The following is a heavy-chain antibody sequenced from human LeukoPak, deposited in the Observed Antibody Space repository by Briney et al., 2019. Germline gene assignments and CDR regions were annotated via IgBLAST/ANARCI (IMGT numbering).Heavy chain of an antibody. CDR3: ARAPNYYYMDV. CDR2: ISSSGSTI. Sequence: GGSLRLSCAASGFTFSNEMNWVRQAPGKGLEWVSYISSSGSTIYYADSVKGRFTISRDSSKNTLYLQLNSLREEDTALYYCARAPNYYYMDVWGRGTTVTVSS. V-gene: IGHV3-48*02. CDR1: GFTFSNE. D-gene: IGHD2-8*01. J-gene: IGHJ6*03.